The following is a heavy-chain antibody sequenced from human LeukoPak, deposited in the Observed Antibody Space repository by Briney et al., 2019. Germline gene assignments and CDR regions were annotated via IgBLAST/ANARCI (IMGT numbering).Heavy chain of an antibody. CDR2: IIPIFGTA. J-gene: IGHJ3*02. Sequence: ASVKVSCKASGGTFSSYAISWVRQAPGQGLEWMGGIIPIFGTANYAQKFQGRVTITADESTSTAYMELSSLRSEDTAVYYCGKVPPNGKDGWGVAFDIWGQGTMVTVSS. V-gene: IGHV1-69*13. D-gene: IGHD3-16*01. CDR1: GGTFSSYA. CDR3: GKVPPNGKDGWGVAFDI.